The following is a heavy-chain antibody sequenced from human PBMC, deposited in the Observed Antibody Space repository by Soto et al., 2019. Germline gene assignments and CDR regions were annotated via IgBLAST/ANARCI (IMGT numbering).Heavy chain of an antibody. CDR2: IIPLFQTA. CDR1: GSTFGNFT. D-gene: IGHD1-7*01. Sequence: SVKVSCKASGSTFGNFTISWVRQAPGQGLEWMGGIIPLFQTANYALKFQGRVKITGDESTSTAYMELNSLRYEDTAVYYCARGSHWNSLNYSDMDVWGQGTTVTVSS. V-gene: IGHV1-69*13. CDR3: ARGSHWNSLNYSDMDV. J-gene: IGHJ6*02.